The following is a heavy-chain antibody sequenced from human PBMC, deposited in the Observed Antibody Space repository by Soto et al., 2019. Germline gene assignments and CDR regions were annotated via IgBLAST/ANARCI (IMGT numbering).Heavy chain of an antibody. Sequence: GSLRLSCGASGFAFSDYYMSWIRQAPGKGLEWVSYISSTGRTIYYADSVKGRFTVSRDNAQNSLSLKLNSLRVEDTAVYYCARSYSSGWEFDYWGQGTQVTVSS. CDR3: ARSYSSGWEFDY. D-gene: IGHD6-19*01. J-gene: IGHJ4*02. CDR1: GFAFSDYY. CDR2: ISSTGRTI. V-gene: IGHV3-11*01.